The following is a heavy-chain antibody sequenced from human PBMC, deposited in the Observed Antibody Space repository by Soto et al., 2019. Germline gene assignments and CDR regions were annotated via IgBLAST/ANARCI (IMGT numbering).Heavy chain of an antibody. CDR3: AKTSYSGSYYPFDY. V-gene: IGHV4-59*01. Sequence: ASETLSLTXTVSGGSISSYYWSWIRQPPGKGLEWIGYIYYSGSTNYNPSLKSRVTISVDTSKNQFSLKLSSVTAADTAVYYCAKTSYSGSYYPFDYWGQGTLVTVSS. CDR2: IYYSGST. D-gene: IGHD1-26*01. J-gene: IGHJ4*02. CDR1: GGSISSYY.